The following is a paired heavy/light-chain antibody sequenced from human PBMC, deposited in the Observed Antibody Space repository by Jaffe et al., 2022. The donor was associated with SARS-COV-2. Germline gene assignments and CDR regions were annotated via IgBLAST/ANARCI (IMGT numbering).Light chain of an antibody. Sequence: QSALTQPASVSGSPGQSITISCTGTSSDFGSYNLVSWYQQHPGKAPKLIIYEGNKRPSGVSNRFSGSESGSTASLTISGLQAEDEADYHCCSYVGTSTFVVFGGGTKLTVL. CDR1: SSDFGSYNL. V-gene: IGLV2-23*03. J-gene: IGLJ2*01. CDR3: CSYVGTSTFVV. CDR2: EGN.
Heavy chain of an antibody. CDR2: TYTSGST. V-gene: IGHV4-61*02. J-gene: IGHJ5*02. CDR1: GDSISSGNYY. Sequence: QVQLQESGPGLVKPSQTLSLTCTVSGDSISSGNYYWSWIRQPAGKGLEWIGRTYTSGSTKYNPSLKSRVTISVDTSKNQFSLKLNSVTAADTAVYYCARTGGGGYCSGGSCYSDWFDPWGQGTLVTVSS. D-gene: IGHD2-15*01. CDR3: ARTGGGGYCSGGSCYSDWFDP.